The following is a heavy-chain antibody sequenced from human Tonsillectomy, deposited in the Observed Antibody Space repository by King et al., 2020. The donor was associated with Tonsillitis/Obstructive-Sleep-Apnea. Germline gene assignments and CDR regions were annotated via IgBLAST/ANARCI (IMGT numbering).Heavy chain of an antibody. J-gene: IGHJ6*03. Sequence: TLKESGPVLVKPTETLTLTCTVSGFSLSNARMGVSWIRQPPGKALEWLAHICSNDEKYYSATLKSRLTLSKDTSKSQVVLTLTNMDPVDTATYYCARMVVRPLSEIYYYYMDVWGKGTTVTVSS. CDR2: ICSNDEK. D-gene: IGHD2-15*01. CDR1: GFSLSNARMG. CDR3: ARMVVRPLSEIYYYYMDV. V-gene: IGHV2-26*01.